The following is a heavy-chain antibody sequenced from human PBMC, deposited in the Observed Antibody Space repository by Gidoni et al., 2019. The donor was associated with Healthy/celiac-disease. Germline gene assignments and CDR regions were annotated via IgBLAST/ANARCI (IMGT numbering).Heavy chain of an antibody. Sequence: QVQLVESGGGLVKPGGSLRLSCAASGFTFSDYYMSWIRQAPGKGLEWVSYISSSGSTIYYADSVKGRFTISRDNAKNSLYLQMNSLRAEDTAVYDCARDSNPTVTRPWYYYGMDVWGQGTTVTVSS. V-gene: IGHV3-11*01. D-gene: IGHD4-4*01. CDR2: ISSSGSTI. CDR3: ARDSNPTVTRPWYYYGMDV. J-gene: IGHJ6*02. CDR1: GFTFSDYY.